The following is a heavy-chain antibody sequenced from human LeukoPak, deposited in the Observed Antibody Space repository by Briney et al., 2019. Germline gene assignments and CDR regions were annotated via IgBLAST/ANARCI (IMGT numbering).Heavy chain of an antibody. CDR1: GGSFSGYY. V-gene: IGHV4-34*01. J-gene: IGHJ5*02. D-gene: IGHD6-13*01. CDR2: INHSGST. Sequence: PSETLSLTCAVYGGSFSGYYWSWIRQPPGKGLEWIGEINHSGSTNYNPSLKSRVTISVDTSKNQFSLKLSSVTAADTAVYYCARGLLSGQQLVLSNWFDPWGQGTLVTVSS. CDR3: ARGLLSGQQLVLSNWFDP.